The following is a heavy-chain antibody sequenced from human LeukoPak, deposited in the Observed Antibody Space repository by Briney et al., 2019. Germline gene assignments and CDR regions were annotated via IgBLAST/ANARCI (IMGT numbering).Heavy chain of an antibody. D-gene: IGHD6-6*01. CDR1: GYSFTSYG. V-gene: IGHV1-18*01. CDR3: ARDLPRRESNSFYFYAYYMDV. J-gene: IGHJ6*03. Sequence: ASVKVSCKASGYSFTSYGISWVRQAPGQGLEWVGWISADNGDTTNAQKVQGRVTMTTDTSTSTASMELRSLRFEDTAVYYCARDLPRRESNSFYFYAYYMDVWGKGTTVIVSS. CDR2: ISADNGDT.